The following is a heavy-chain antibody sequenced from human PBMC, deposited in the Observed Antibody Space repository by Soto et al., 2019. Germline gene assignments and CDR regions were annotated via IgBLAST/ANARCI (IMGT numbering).Heavy chain of an antibody. J-gene: IGHJ5*01. CDR2: MHRNGGST. CDR3: ARDHRWGYEYGDYADS. Sequence: EVQLVESGGGVVRPGGSLRLACAVSGFSLDEYGMSWVRQAPGKGPEWVSGMHRNGGSTGYADSVKGRFTISTDDAKNARYLQINSLRAEDTAFYYCARDHRWGYEYGDYADSWGHGTLGTVSS. D-gene: IGHD4-17*01. CDR1: GFSLDEYG. V-gene: IGHV3-20*04.